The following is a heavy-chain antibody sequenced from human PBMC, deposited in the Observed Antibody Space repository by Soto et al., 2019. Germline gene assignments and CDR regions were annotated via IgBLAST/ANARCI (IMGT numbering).Heavy chain of an antibody. J-gene: IGHJ4*02. CDR3: ARDRFRGPFDY. V-gene: IGHV4-34*01. CDR1: GGSFSGYY. Sequence: SETLSLTCAVYGGSFSGYYWSWIRQPPGKGLEWIGEINQSGSTNYNPSLKSRVTISVDTSKNQFSLKLSYVTAADTAVYYCARDRFRGPFDYWGQGTLVTVSS. CDR2: INQSGST.